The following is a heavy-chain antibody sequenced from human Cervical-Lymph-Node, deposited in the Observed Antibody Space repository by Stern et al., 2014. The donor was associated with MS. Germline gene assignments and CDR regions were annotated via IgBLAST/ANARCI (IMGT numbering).Heavy chain of an antibody. V-gene: IGHV1-46*01. CDR1: ENSFTSHY. CDR2: IDPSGGSA. CDR3: ARDVFRGNYYGMDV. D-gene: IGHD3-10*01. Sequence: VQLLESGAEVKKPGAPVQVSCKASENSFTSHYIHWVRHAPGHGLEWMGLIDPSGGSAKYAQKFQVRVTMTSDTSTSTVYMELSSLRSEDTAVYYCARDVFRGNYYGMDVWGQGTTVTVSS. J-gene: IGHJ6*02.